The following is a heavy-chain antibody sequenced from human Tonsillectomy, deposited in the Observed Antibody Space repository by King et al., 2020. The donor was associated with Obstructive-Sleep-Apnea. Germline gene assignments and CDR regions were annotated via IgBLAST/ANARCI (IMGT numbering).Heavy chain of an antibody. CDR2: IFSNDEK. CDR3: ARMVETSAAFDP. J-gene: IGHJ5*02. D-gene: IGHD2-21*02. V-gene: IGHV2-26*01. Sequence: VTLQESGPVLVKPPETLTLTCTVSGFSLSNARLGVSWIRQPPGQALEWLAHIFSNDEKSYSTSLKSRLTISKDTSKSQVVLTMTNMDPVDTATYYCARMVETSAAFDPWGQGTLVTVSS. CDR1: GFSLSNARLG.